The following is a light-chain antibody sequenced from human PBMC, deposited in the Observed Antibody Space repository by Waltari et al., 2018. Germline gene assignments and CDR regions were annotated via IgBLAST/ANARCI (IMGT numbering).Light chain of an antibody. CDR3: AAWDNNGHVV. CDR1: SSNTGSNT. V-gene: IGLV1-44*01. J-gene: IGLJ2*01. CDR2: TTY. Sequence: QSVLTQPPSASGTPGQRVSISCSGSSSNTGSNTVHWYHHPPGTAPKLLIYTTYQRPSGVPARFSASKSGTSAALTISGLQSVDEADYYCAAWDNNGHVVFGGGTKVTIL.